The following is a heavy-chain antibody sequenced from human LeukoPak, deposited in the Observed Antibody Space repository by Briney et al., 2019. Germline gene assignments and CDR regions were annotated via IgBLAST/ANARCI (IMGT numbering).Heavy chain of an antibody. D-gene: IGHD2-2*01. CDR3: AQLGYCSSTSCPAAGY. Sequence: SGPTLVSPTQTLTLTCTFSGFSLSTSGVGVGWIRQPPGKALEWLALIYWNDDKRYSPSLKSRLTITKDTSKNQVVLTMTNMDPVDTATYYCAQLGYCSSTSCPAAGYWGQGTLVTVSS. CDR2: IYWNDDK. V-gene: IGHV2-5*01. CDR1: GFSLSTSGVG. J-gene: IGHJ4*02.